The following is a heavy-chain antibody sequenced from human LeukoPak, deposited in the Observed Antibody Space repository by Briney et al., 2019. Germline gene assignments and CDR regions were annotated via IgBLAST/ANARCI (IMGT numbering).Heavy chain of an antibody. V-gene: IGHV3-9*01. D-gene: IGHD3-10*01. CDR3: AKDFTNYYYYGMDV. Sequence: GRSLRLSCAASGFTFDDYAMPWVRQAPGRGLEWVSGISWNSGSIGYADSVKGRFTISRDNAKNSLYLQMNSLRAEDTALYYCAKDFTNYYYYGMDVWGQGTTVTVSS. CDR2: ISWNSGSI. CDR1: GFTFDDYA. J-gene: IGHJ6*02.